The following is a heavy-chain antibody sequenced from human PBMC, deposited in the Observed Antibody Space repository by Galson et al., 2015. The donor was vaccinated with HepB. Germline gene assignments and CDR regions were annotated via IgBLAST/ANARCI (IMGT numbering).Heavy chain of an antibody. J-gene: IGHJ4*02. V-gene: IGHV5-10-1*01. CDR2: IDPSASYT. Sequence: QSGAEVKKPGESLRIACQGSGYRFTTFWITWVRQVPGTALARMGRIDPSASYTDYSPPFHGHVTFSADRSTNTAYLQWSSLKASDTAMYYCASRHYYYASGTYYNVSDYWGQGTLVTVSS. CDR3: ASRHYYYASGTYYNVSDY. D-gene: IGHD3-10*01. CDR1: GYRFTTFW.